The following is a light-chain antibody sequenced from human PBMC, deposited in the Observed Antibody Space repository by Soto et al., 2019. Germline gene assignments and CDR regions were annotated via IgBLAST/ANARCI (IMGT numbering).Light chain of an antibody. Sequence: VLTQPASVSGSPGQSITISCTGTSSDVGGYNYVSWYQQHPGKAPKLMIYEVSNRPSGVSNRFSGSKSGNTASLTISGLQAEDEADYYCSSYTSSSTRVFGGGTKLTVL. CDR2: EVS. V-gene: IGLV2-14*01. CDR1: SSDVGGYNY. J-gene: IGLJ2*01. CDR3: SSYTSSSTRV.